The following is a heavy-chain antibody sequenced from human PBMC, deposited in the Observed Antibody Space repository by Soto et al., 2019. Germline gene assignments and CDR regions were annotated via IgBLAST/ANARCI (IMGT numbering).Heavy chain of an antibody. CDR1: GFTFSSYA. CDR3: AKEADRYSGDDFPLYNWFDP. Sequence: EVQLLESGGGLVQPGGSLRLSCAASGFTFSSYAMSWVRQAPGKGLEWVSAISGSGGTTYYADSVKGRFTISRDNSKNTLYLQMTSLRAEDTAVYYCAKEADRYSGDDFPLYNWFDPWGQGTLVTVSS. V-gene: IGHV3-23*01. CDR2: ISGSGGTT. D-gene: IGHD5-12*01. J-gene: IGHJ5*02.